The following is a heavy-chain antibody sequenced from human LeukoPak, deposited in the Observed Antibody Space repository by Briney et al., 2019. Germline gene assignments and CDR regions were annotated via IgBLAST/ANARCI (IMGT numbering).Heavy chain of an antibody. V-gene: IGHV1-2*02. Sequence: GASVKVSCKASGYTFSGYYMHWVRQAPGQGLEWMGWINPNSGGTYYTQKFQGRVTMTRDTSTSTVYMELSSLRSEDTAVYYCARVKSYYYDTSDKDAFDIWGQGTMVTVSS. J-gene: IGHJ3*02. CDR3: ARVKSYYYDTSDKDAFDI. CDR2: INPNSGGT. D-gene: IGHD3-22*01. CDR1: GYTFSGYY.